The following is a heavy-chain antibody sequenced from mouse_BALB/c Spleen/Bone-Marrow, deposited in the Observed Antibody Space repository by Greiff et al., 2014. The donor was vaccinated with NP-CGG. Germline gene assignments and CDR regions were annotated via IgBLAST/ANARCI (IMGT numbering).Heavy chain of an antibody. J-gene: IGHJ2*01. Sequence: VQLQQSGPELVKPGASVKISCKASGYTFTDYNMHWVKQSHGKSLEWIGYIYPYNGGTGYNQKFKSKATLAVDNSSSTAYMELRSLTSEDSAVYYCARLGRDYWGQGTTLTVSS. V-gene: IGHV1S29*02. CDR2: IYPYNGGT. D-gene: IGHD4-1*01. CDR3: ARLGRDY. CDR1: GYTFTDYN.